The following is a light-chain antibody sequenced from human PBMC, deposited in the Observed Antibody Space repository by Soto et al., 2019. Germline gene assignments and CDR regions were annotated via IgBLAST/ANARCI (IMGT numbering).Light chain of an antibody. V-gene: IGKV1-39*01. Sequence: DIQMTQSPSSLSASVGDRVTITCRASQSISSYLNWFQQKPGKAPKFLIYAASNLQSGVPSRFSGSGSGTDFTLTISSLQPEDFATYYCQQSYSTPPYTFGQGTKLEIK. CDR1: QSISSY. J-gene: IGKJ2*01. CDR2: AAS. CDR3: QQSYSTPPYT.